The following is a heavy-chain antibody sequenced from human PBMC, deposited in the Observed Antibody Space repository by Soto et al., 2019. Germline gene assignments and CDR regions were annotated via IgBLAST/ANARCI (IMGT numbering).Heavy chain of an antibody. CDR1: GGTFSSYT. Sequence: QVQLVQSGAEVKKPGSSVKVSCKASGGTFSSYTISWVRQAPGQGLEWMGRIIPILGIANYAQKFQGRVTITADKSTSTAYMELSSLRSEDTAVYYCANLTPKSGAAADRDWFDPWGQGTLVTVSS. CDR3: ANLTPKSGAAADRDWFDP. CDR2: IIPILGIA. D-gene: IGHD6-13*01. V-gene: IGHV1-69*02. J-gene: IGHJ5*02.